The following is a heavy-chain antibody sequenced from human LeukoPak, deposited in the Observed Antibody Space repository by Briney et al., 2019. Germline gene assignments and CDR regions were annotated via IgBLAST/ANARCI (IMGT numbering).Heavy chain of an antibody. V-gene: IGHV1-18*01. CDR2: ISAYDGNT. CDR1: GYTFTSYG. CDR3: ARDGGLPDY. D-gene: IGHD3-16*01. Sequence: ASVKVSCKASGYTFTSYGISWVRQAPGQGLEWMGWISAYDGNTNYAQKLQGRVTMTTDTSTSTVYMELSSLRSEDTAVYYCARDGGLPDYWGQGTLVTVSS. J-gene: IGHJ4*02.